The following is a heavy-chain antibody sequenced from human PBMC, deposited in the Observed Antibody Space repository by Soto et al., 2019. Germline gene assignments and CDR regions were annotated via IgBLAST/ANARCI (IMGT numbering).Heavy chain of an antibody. Sequence: GGSLRLSCAASGFTVSSNYMSWVRQAPGKGLEWVSVIYSGGSTYYADSVKGRFTISRDNSKNTLYLQMNSLRAEDTAVYYCAREVATVNTTYYYYGMDVWGQGTTVTVSS. CDR3: AREVATVNTTYYYYGMDV. CDR1: GFTVSSNY. CDR2: IYSGGST. V-gene: IGHV3-66*01. D-gene: IGHD4-4*01. J-gene: IGHJ6*02.